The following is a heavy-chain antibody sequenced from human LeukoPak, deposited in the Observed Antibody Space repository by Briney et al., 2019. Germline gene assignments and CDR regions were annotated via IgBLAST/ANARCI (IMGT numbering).Heavy chain of an antibody. CDR2: IYYSGST. CDR3: ARGPGGPWLWGSYDSSGQFPGSYFDY. Sequence: SETPSLTCTVSGGSISSYYWSWIRQPPGKGLEWIGYIYYSGSTNYNPSLKSRVTISVDTSKNQFSLKLSSVTAADTAVYYCARGPGGPWLWGSYDSSGQFPGSYFDYWGQGTMVTASS. D-gene: IGHD3-22*01. J-gene: IGHJ4*02. CDR1: GGSISSYY. V-gene: IGHV4-59*01.